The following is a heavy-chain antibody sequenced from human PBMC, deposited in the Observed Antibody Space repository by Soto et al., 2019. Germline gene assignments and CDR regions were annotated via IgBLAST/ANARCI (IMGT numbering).Heavy chain of an antibody. CDR3: ASTYYDFWSGYAGALGI. CDR2: IYYSGST. J-gene: IGHJ3*02. Sequence: SETLSLTCTVSGGSISSYYWSWIRQPPGKGLEWIGYIYYSGSTNYNPSLKSRVNISVETSKNQFSLKLSSVTVAYTAVFYCASTYYDFWSGYAGALGIWGQGTMVT. D-gene: IGHD3-3*01. V-gene: IGHV4-59*01. CDR1: GGSISSYY.